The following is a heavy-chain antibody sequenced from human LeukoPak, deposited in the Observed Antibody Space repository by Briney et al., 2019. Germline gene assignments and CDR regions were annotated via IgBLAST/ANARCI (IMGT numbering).Heavy chain of an antibody. D-gene: IGHD1-20*01. CDR1: GFAFSSYS. Sequence: PGGSLRLSCAASGFAFSSYSMNWVRQAPGRGLEWISYISSGSRTIYYADSVEGRFTISRDNGKNSLYLLLNSLRADDTAVYFCVRESITGHRDFDYWGQGTLVTLSS. J-gene: IGHJ4*02. CDR3: VRESITGHRDFDY. CDR2: ISSGSRTI. V-gene: IGHV3-48*01.